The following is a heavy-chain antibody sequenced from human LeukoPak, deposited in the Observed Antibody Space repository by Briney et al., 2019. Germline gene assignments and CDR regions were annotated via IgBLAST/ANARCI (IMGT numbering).Heavy chain of an antibody. J-gene: IGHJ1*01. CDR1: GFTVSSNY. D-gene: IGHD6-13*01. V-gene: IGHV3-66*01. Sequence: GGSLRLSCAASGFTVSSNYMTWVRQAPGKGLEWVSVIYSGGSTYYADSVKGRFTISRDNAKNSLYLQMNSLRAEDTAVYYCVLAAGAAEYFQHWGQGTLVTVSS. CDR2: IYSGGST. CDR3: VLAAGAAEYFQH.